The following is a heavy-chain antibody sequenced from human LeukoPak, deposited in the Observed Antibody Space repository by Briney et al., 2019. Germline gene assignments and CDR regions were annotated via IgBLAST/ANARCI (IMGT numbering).Heavy chain of an antibody. CDR1: GYTLTELS. CDR3: ATGPTGDAPFDY. D-gene: IGHD7-27*01. CDR2: FDPEDGET. Sequence: GASVKVSCKVSGYTLTELSMHWVRQAPGKGLEWMGGFDPEDGETIYAQKFQGRVTMTEDTSTDTAYMELSSLRSEDTAVYYCATGPTGDAPFDYWGQGTLVTVSS. V-gene: IGHV1-24*01. J-gene: IGHJ4*02.